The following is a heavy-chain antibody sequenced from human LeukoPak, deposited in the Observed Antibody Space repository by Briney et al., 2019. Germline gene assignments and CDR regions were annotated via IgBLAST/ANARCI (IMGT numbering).Heavy chain of an antibody. J-gene: IGHJ4*02. CDR1: GFTFSSYA. D-gene: IGHD4-17*01. Sequence: GRSLRLSCAASGFTFSSYAMHWVRQAPGKGLEWVAVISYDGSNKYYADSVKGRFTISRDNSKNTLYLQMNSLRAEDTAVYYCTNYAYFDYWGQGTLVTVSS. V-gene: IGHV3-30-3*01. CDR3: TNYAYFDY. CDR2: ISYDGSNK.